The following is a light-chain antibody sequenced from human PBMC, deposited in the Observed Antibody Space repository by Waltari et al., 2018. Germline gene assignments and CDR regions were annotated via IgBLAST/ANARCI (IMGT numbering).Light chain of an antibody. V-gene: IGLV2-11*01. CDR3: CSYAGSYTWV. CDR1: SSNVGVYNY. CDR2: DVS. Sequence: QSALTQPRSVSGSPGPSVTISCTGTSSNVGVYNYVSWYQQHPGKAPNVMIYDVSKRPSGVPDRYSCSKSGNTASLTISGLQTEDEADYYCCSYAGSYTWVFGGGTRLTVL. J-gene: IGLJ3*02.